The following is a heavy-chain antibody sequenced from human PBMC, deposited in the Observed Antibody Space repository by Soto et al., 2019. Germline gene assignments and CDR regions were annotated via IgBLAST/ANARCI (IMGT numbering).Heavy chain of an antibody. V-gene: IGHV5-51*01. Sequence: GESLKISFKGYGYTFINYWIGWVRHVPGKGLEWMAIIHPGDSGTRYSPSFRGQVTISAAKSISTAYLQWSSLMASDTAMYYCARHSTRQTYYFDFWGQGTLVTVSS. D-gene: IGHD2-15*01. CDR2: IHPGDSGT. J-gene: IGHJ4*02. CDR3: ARHSTRQTYYFDF. CDR1: GYTFINYW.